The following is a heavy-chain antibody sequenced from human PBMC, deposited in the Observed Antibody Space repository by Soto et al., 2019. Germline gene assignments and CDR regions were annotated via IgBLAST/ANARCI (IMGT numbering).Heavy chain of an antibody. CDR3: ARSQGSSTSLEIYYYYYYGMDV. CDR2: IIPISDTT. J-gene: IGHJ6*02. Sequence: QVQLVQSGAEVKKPGSSVKVSCKASGGTFSSYAISWVRQAPGQGLEWMGGIIPISDTTNYAQKFQGRVTITADESKSTAYMELSSMRSEDTAGYYCARSQGSSTSLEIYYYYYYGMDVWGQGTTVTVSS. V-gene: IGHV1-69*01. CDR1: GGTFSSYA. D-gene: IGHD2-2*01.